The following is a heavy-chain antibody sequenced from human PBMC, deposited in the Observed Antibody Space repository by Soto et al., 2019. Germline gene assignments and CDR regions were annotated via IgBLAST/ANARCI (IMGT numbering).Heavy chain of an antibody. J-gene: IGHJ6*02. CDR2: IYYSGST. Sequence: SETLSLTCTVSGGSISSSSYYWGWIRQPPGKGLEWIGSIYYSGSTYYNPSLKSRVTISVDTSKNQFSLKLSSVTAADTAVYYCARHRASGYYPYYYGMDVWGQGTTVTVSS. CDR1: GGSISSSSYY. CDR3: ARHRASGYYPYYYGMDV. D-gene: IGHD3-3*01. V-gene: IGHV4-39*01.